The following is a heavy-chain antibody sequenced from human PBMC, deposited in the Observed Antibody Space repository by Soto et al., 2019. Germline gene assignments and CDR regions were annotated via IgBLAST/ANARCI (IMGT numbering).Heavy chain of an antibody. Sequence: GGSLRLSCASSGFTVINNYMSWVRQAPGKGLESVSVLYSDGSTNYADSVKGRFTISRDIPKNTLNLQMNSLRVEDTALYYCATAFCTDGSSCGFDYWGQGTLVTVSS. CDR2: LYSDGST. V-gene: IGHV3-53*01. CDR1: GFTVINNY. CDR3: ATAFCTDGSSCGFDY. J-gene: IGHJ4*02. D-gene: IGHD2-8*01.